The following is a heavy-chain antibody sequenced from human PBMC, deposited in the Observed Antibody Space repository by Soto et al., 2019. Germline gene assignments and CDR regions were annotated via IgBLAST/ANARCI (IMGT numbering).Heavy chain of an antibody. J-gene: IGHJ5*02. CDR3: ARENDGYGRLGDWFDP. CDR1: GGSISSGGYY. CDR2: IYYSGST. Sequence: PSETLSLTCTVSGGSISSGGYYWSWIRQHPGKGLEWIGYIYYSGSTYYNPSLKSRVTISVDTSKNQFSLKLSSVTAADTAVYYCARENDGYGRLGDWFDPWGQGTLVTVS. D-gene: IGHD5-12*01. V-gene: IGHV4-31*03.